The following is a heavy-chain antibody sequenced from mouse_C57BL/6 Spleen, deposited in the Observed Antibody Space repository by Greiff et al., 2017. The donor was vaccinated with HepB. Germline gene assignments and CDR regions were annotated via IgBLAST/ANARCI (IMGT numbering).Heavy chain of an antibody. D-gene: IGHD1-1*01. CDR3: ARWGIITTVPSYFDY. CDR1: GYAFSSSW. J-gene: IGHJ2*01. V-gene: IGHV1-82*01. Sequence: QVQLQQSGPELVKPGASVKISCKASGYAFSSSWMNWVKQRPGKGLEWIGRIYPGDGDTNYNGKFKGKATLTADKSSSTAYMQLSSLTSEDSAVYFCARWGIITTVPSYFDYWGQGTTLTVSS. CDR2: IYPGDGDT.